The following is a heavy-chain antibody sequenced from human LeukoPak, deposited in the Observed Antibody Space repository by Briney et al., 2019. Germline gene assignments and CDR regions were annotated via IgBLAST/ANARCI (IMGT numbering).Heavy chain of an antibody. V-gene: IGHV1-46*01. CDR1: GYTFTSYY. Sequence: GASVKVSCKASGYTFTSYYMHWVRQAPGQGLEWMGIINPSGGSTSYAQKFQGRVTMTRDTSTSTVYMELSSLRSEDTAVYFCARGGPPGYYYDYYMDVWGKGTTVTISS. CDR3: ARGGPPGYYYDYYMDV. CDR2: INPSGGST. J-gene: IGHJ6*03.